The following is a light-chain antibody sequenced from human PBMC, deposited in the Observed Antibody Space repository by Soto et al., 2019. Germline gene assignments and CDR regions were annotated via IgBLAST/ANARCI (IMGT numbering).Light chain of an antibody. CDR1: HTISSSY. Sequence: IVVTHSPATLSVSPGERATLSCRASHTISSSYLAWYQQKPGQAPRLLMYGISRRATGIPDRFSGSGSGTDFTLTITRLEPEDFAVYYCQQYVTSSPRTFGQGTKVDI. J-gene: IGKJ1*01. CDR2: GIS. V-gene: IGKV3-20*01. CDR3: QQYVTSSPRT.